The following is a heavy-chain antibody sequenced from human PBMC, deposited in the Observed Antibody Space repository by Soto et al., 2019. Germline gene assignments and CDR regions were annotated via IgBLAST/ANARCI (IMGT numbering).Heavy chain of an antibody. J-gene: IGHJ3*02. D-gene: IGHD4-4*01. CDR2: IWYDGSNK. CDR1: GFTFSSYG. CDR3: ARVHSNQDDAFDI. V-gene: IGHV3-33*01. Sequence: ESGGGVVQPGRSLRLSCAASGFTFSSYGMHWVRQAPGKGLEWVAVIWYDGSNKYYADSVKGRFTISRDNSKNTLYLQMNSLRAEDTAVYYCARVHSNQDDAFDIWGQGTMVTVSS.